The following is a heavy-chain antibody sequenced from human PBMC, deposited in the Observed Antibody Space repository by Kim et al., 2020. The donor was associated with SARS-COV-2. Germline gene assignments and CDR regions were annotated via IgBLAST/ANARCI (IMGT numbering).Heavy chain of an antibody. V-gene: IGHV6-1*01. CDR2: TYYRSKWYN. D-gene: IGHD6-19*01. CDR1: GDSVSSDSAA. Sequence: SQTLSLTCAISGDSVSSDSAAWNWIRQSPSRGLEWLGRTYYRSKWYNDYAVSVKSRITINPDPSKNQFSLQLNSVTPEDTAVYYCARDIAVAGREGGFDPWGQGTLVTVSS. CDR3: ARDIAVAGREGGFDP. J-gene: IGHJ5*02.